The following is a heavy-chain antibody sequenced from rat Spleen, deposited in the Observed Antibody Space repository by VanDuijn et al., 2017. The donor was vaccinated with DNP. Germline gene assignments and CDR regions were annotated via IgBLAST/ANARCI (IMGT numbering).Heavy chain of an antibody. J-gene: IGHJ2*01. CDR2: ITSSGGST. Sequence: EVQLVESGGNLVQPGRSLKLSCVASGFTFNNYWMTWIRQVPGKGLECVASITSSGGSTYYPDSVKGRFTISRDNAKNTLYLHMNSLRSEDTATYYCARGGLYYFDYWGQGVMVTVSS. CDR1: GFTFNNYW. CDR3: ARGGLYYFDY. D-gene: IGHD4-1*01. V-gene: IGHV5-31*01.